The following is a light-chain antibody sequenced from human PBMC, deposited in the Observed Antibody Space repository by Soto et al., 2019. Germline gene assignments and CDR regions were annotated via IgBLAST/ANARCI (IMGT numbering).Light chain of an antibody. CDR2: DVS. Sequence: QSALTQPASVSGSPGQSITISCNGTSSDVGGYNYVSWYQQHPGKAPKLMVYDVSNRPSGVSNRFSGSKSGNTASLIISGLQAEDEADYYCSSYTRTSTLVVFGTGTKVTVL. J-gene: IGLJ1*01. CDR1: SSDVGGYNY. CDR3: SSYTRTSTLVV. V-gene: IGLV2-14*01.